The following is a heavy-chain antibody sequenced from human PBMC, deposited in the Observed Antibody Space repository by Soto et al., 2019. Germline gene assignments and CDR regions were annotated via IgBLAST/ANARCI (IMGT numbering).Heavy chain of an antibody. CDR3: VKDRYVDY. CDR1: GFTFSSYA. CDR2: ISSNGGST. J-gene: IGHJ4*02. V-gene: IGHV3-64D*06. Sequence: LRLSFSVFGFTFSSYAMHWVRQAPGKGLQYVSSISSNGGSTYYADSVKGRFTISRDNSKNTLYLQMSSLRVEDTAVYYCVKDRYVDYWGQGTLVTVSS.